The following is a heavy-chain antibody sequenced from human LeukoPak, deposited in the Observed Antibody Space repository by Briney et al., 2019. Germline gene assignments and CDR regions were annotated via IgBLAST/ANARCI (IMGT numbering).Heavy chain of an antibody. Sequence: PGRSLRLSCVASGXVFSDYGMHWVRQAPGMGLEWVAVIWSDGSSDRYAASVKGQFTISKDNSRNTLYLQMSSLRDDDTAVYYCARGQSPSFYDMDVWGQGTTVIVS. CDR3: ARGQSPSFYDMDV. V-gene: IGHV3-33*01. D-gene: IGHD3-16*02. CDR1: GXVFSDYG. CDR2: IWSDGSSD. J-gene: IGHJ6*02.